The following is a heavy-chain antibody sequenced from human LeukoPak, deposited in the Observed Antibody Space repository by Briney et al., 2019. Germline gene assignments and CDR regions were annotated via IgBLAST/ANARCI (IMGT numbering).Heavy chain of an antibody. CDR1: GGSITSYY. V-gene: IGHV4-4*07. CDR2: IYSRGGT. Sequence: PSGTLSLTCTVSGGSITSYYWSWIRQPAGRGLEWIGRIYSRGGTKYSPSLMSRVTLLVDTSKNQFSLRLSSVTAAETAVYYCAGEGHYYDDTGYYYGGEDYWGQGSLVTVSS. J-gene: IGHJ4*02. CDR3: AGEGHYYDDTGYYYGGEDY. D-gene: IGHD3-22*01.